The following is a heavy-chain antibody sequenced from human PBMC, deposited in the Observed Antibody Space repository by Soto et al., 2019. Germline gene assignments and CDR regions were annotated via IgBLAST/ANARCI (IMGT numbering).Heavy chain of an antibody. CDR1: GGSISSGGYS. J-gene: IGHJ5*02. V-gene: IGHV4-30-2*01. CDR2: IYHSGST. D-gene: IGHD3-3*01. Sequence: SETLSLTCAVSGGSISSGGYSWSWIRQPPGKGLEWIGYIYHSGSTYYNPSLKSRVTISVDRSKNQFSLKLSSVTAADTAVHYCARDYYDFWSDEGHWFDPWGQGTLVTVSS. CDR3: ARDYYDFWSDEGHWFDP.